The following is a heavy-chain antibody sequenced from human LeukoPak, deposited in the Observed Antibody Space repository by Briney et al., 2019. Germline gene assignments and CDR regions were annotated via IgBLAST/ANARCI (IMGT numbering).Heavy chain of an antibody. CDR1: GFTFSIYS. CDR2: INPDGSEK. CDR3: ARMYGDYLGY. D-gene: IGHD4-17*01. Sequence: GGSLRLSCAASGFTFSIYSMSWVRQAPGKGLEWAANINPDGSEKYYLDSVKGRMTISRDNAKNALYPQMNSLRAEDTAVFYCARMYGDYLGYWGQGTLVTVFS. J-gene: IGHJ4*02. V-gene: IGHV3-7*01.